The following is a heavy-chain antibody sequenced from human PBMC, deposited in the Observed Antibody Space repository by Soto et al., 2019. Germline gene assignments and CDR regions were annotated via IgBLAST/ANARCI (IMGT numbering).Heavy chain of an antibody. Sequence: EVQVVESGGGVGPPGGSLRLSCAGSGFTFSDYAMTWVRQAPGNGLEWVSTTRSNGEYTYYGDSAKGRFTVSRDNSKNTPYLEMSSLRAEDTAVYYCATDSSNVAVSAARVYGMDVWGQGTTVTGSS. CDR3: ATDSSNVAVSAARVYGMDV. D-gene: IGHD2-2*01. V-gene: IGHV3-23*04. CDR2: TRSNGEYT. J-gene: IGHJ6*02. CDR1: GFTFSDYA.